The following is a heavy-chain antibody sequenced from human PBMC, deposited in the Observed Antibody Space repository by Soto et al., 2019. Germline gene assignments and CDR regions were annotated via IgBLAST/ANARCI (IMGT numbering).Heavy chain of an antibody. CDR1: GFAFGDFA. CDR2: TRSKEYGGRI. V-gene: IGHV3-49*04. Sequence: HPGGSLRLSCTASGFAFGDFAISWVRQAPGKGLEWVGVTRSKEYGGRIDIAASVKGRFSISRSDSKSIAYLQMNSLRAEDTALYYCTRTYYYEAPGFDVWGQGTMVTVSS. CDR3: TRTYYYEAPGFDV. J-gene: IGHJ3*01. D-gene: IGHD3-22*01.